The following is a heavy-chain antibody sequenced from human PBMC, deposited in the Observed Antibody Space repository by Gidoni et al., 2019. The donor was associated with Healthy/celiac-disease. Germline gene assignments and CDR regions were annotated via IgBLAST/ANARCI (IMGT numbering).Heavy chain of an antibody. J-gene: IGHJ2*01. CDR1: GYTFTSSG. CDR2: ISAYNGNT. Sequence: QVQLVPSGAQVKNPVASVTVSCKASGYTFTSSGISWVRQAPGQGLQWMGWISAYNGNTNYAQKLQGRVTRTTDTSTSTAYMELRSLRADDTAVYYCARDEGGLRGPYWYFDLWGRGTLVTVSS. D-gene: IGHD4-17*01. V-gene: IGHV1-18*01. CDR3: ARDEGGLRGPYWYFDL.